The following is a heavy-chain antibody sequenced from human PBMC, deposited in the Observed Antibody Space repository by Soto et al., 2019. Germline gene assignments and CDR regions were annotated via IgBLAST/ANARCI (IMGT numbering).Heavy chain of an antibody. J-gene: IGHJ4*02. CDR3: ARVPPWGNSAGDYYIQHYDS. Sequence: ASVKVSCKSSGFTFTSYAIHWLRQAPGQRPQWMGWINGGSGNTEYSQDFQGRVTFTRDTFATTAYLELSSLRSEDTAVYYCARVPPWGNSAGDYYIQHYDSWGQGTPVTVSS. V-gene: IGHV1-3*01. CDR2: INGGSGNT. CDR1: GFTFTSYA. D-gene: IGHD3-10*01.